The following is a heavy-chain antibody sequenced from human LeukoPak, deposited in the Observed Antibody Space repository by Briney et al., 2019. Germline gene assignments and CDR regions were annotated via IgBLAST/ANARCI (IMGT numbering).Heavy chain of an antibody. CDR3: AHKKNSNAFDI. Sequence: SGPTLVKPTQALTLTCTFSGFALSTSGVGVGWIRQPPGKAPEWLALIYGDDDKRYSPSLKSRLTITKDTSKNQVVLTMTNMDPVDTATYSCAHKKNSNAFDIWGQGTMVTVSS. CDR1: GFALSTSGVG. J-gene: IGHJ3*02. CDR2: IYGDDDK. D-gene: IGHD2/OR15-2a*01. V-gene: IGHV2-5*02.